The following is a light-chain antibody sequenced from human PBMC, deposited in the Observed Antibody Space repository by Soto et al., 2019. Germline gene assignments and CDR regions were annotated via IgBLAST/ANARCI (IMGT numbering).Light chain of an antibody. J-gene: IGKJ4*01. Sequence: EIVLTQSPATLSLSPGERATLSCRASQSVSSYLAWYQQKPGQAPRLLIYDASNRATGIPARFSGSGSGTDFTLTISSLEPEDFAVYYCQQRSNWPLTLGGGIKVDIK. CDR3: QQRSNWPLT. CDR2: DAS. V-gene: IGKV3-11*01. CDR1: QSVSSY.